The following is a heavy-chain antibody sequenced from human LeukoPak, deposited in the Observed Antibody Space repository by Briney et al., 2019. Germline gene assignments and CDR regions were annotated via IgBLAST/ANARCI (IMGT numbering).Heavy chain of an antibody. CDR2: MSHDGSIE. Sequence: GGSLRLSCVASGFTFSTYGMHWVRQAPGKGLEWVAVMSHDGSIEKYAGSVKGRFTISRDNSKKTLFLQMNSLRAEDTAVYYCARDIAAYSYGFDYWGQGTLVTVSS. J-gene: IGHJ4*02. D-gene: IGHD5-18*01. CDR1: GFTFSTYG. CDR3: ARDIAAYSYGFDY. V-gene: IGHV3-30*03.